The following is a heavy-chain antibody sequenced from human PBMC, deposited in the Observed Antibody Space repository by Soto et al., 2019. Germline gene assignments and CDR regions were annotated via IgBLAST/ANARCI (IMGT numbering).Heavy chain of an antibody. D-gene: IGHD3-3*01. Sequence: SVKVSCKASGGAFSSYAISWVRQAPGQGLEWMGGIIPIFGTANYAQKFQGRVTITADESTSTAYMELSSLRSEDTAVYYCARDRSNTIFGVVTGAFDIWGPGTMVTVSS. CDR2: IIPIFGTA. V-gene: IGHV1-69*13. CDR3: ARDRSNTIFGVVTGAFDI. J-gene: IGHJ3*02. CDR1: GGAFSSYA.